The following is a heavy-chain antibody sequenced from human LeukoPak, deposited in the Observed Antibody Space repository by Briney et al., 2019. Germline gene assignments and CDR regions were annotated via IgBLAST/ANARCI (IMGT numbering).Heavy chain of an antibody. V-gene: IGHV3-23*01. CDR1: GFTFSRSW. CDR2: ISGSGGST. J-gene: IGHJ4*02. D-gene: IGHD6-13*01. Sequence: GGSLRLSCATSGFTFSRSWISWVRQAPGKGLEWVSAISGSGGSTYYADSVKGRFTISRDNSKNTLYLQMNSLRAEDTAVYYCAKDSSSWQRTFDYWGQGTLVTVSS. CDR3: AKDSSSWQRTFDY.